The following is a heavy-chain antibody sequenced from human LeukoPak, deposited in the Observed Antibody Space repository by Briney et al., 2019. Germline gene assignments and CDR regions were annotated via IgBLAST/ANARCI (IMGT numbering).Heavy chain of an antibody. CDR3: ARDSYDFWSGYHDY. D-gene: IGHD3-3*01. J-gene: IGHJ4*02. CDR2: IYSGGST. Sequence: GGSLRLSCAASGFTVSSNYMSWVRQAPGKGLEWVSAIYSGGSTYYADSVKGRFTISRDNSKNTLYLQMNSLRAEDTAVYYCARDSYDFWSGYHDYWGQGTLVTVSS. V-gene: IGHV3-53*01. CDR1: GFTVSSNY.